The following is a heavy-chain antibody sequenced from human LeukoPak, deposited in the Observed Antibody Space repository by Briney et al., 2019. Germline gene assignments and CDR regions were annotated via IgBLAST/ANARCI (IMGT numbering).Heavy chain of an antibody. CDR2: INWNGGST. V-gene: IGHV3-20*04. CDR1: GFTFDDYG. D-gene: IGHD2-2*01. CDR3: ARQECSSTSCHLLVFFDY. J-gene: IGHJ4*02. Sequence: GGSLRLSCAASGFTFDDYGMSWVRQAPGKGLEWVSGINWNGGSTVYADSVKGRLTISRDNAKNSLYLQMNSLRAEDTALYYCARQECSSTSCHLLVFFDYWGQGTLVTVSS.